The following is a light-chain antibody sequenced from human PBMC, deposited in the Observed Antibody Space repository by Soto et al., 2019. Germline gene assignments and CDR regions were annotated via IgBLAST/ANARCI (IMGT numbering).Light chain of an antibody. CDR1: QSISSY. V-gene: IGKV1-39*01. CDR2: AAS. CDR3: QQSSSTPRT. J-gene: IGKJ1*01. Sequence: DIQMTQSPSSLSASVGDRVTITCRASQSISSYLNWYQQKPGKAPRLLIYAASSLQSGVPSRFGGSGSGTDFTLTISSLQPEDFATYYCQQSSSTPRTFGQGTKVEIK.